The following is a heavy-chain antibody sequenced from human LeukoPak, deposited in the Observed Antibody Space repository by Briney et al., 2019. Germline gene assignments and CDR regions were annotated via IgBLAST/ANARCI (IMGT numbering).Heavy chain of an antibody. V-gene: IGHV3-23*01. J-gene: IGHJ3*02. CDR3: AKHRDGYNHDVFDI. Sequence: GGSLSLYCAASGLTFSSYVMTWVRQAPAKGLEWVSPISGSGGSTYYADSVKGRFTISRDNSKNALYLQMNRLRADDTAVYYCAKHRDGYNHDVFDIWGQGTMVTVSS. CDR1: GLTFSSYV. D-gene: IGHD5-24*01. CDR2: ISGSGGST.